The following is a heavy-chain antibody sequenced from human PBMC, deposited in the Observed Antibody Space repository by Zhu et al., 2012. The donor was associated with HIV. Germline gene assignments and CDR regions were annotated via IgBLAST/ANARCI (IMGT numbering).Heavy chain of an antibody. D-gene: IGHD2-21*02. J-gene: IGHJ4*02. CDR2: IHYSGST. Sequence: QVQLQESGPGLVKPSETLSLTCAVSGASISRSDYYWGWIRQSPWKGLEWIGSIHYSGSTYSNPSLRSRLTISVDTSNNQFSLKLNSVTAADTAVYYCAKQLAYCGGDCQIGWDYWGQGTLVTVS. CDR3: AKQLAYCGGDCQIGWDY. CDR1: GASISRSDYY. V-gene: IGHV4-39*07.